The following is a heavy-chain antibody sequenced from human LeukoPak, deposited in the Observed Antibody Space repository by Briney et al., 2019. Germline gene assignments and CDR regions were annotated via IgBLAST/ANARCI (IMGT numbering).Heavy chain of an antibody. J-gene: IGHJ4*02. Sequence: SETLSLTCAVYGGSFSGYYWSWIRQPPGKGLEWIGEINHSGSTNYNPSLKSRVTISVDTSKNQFSLKLSSVTAADTAVYYCARDLSKGIAAAVDYWGQGTLVTVSS. CDR2: INHSGST. V-gene: IGHV4-34*01. CDR3: ARDLSKGIAAAVDY. D-gene: IGHD6-13*01. CDR1: GGSFSGYY.